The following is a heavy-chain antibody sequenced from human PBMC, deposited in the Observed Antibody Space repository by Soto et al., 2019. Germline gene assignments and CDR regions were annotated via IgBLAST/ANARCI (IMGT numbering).Heavy chain of an antibody. D-gene: IGHD3-3*01. CDR1: GFIFSTYS. CDR2: ISGSSGAI. V-gene: IGHV3-48*02. Sequence: GGSLRLSCAASGFIFSTYSMNWVRQAPGKGLEWVSYISGSSGAIYYADSVKGRFTISRDKAKNSLYLEMNSLRDEDTAVYYCLSANRAISGYFHYGMDVWGRGTTVTVSS. J-gene: IGHJ6*02. CDR3: LSANRAISGYFHYGMDV.